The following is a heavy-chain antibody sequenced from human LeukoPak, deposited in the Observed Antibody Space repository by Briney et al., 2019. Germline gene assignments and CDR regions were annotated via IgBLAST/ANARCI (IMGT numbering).Heavy chain of an antibody. CDR3: ANPVGAARPGPLGY. CDR2: IIPIFGTA. D-gene: IGHD6-6*01. V-gene: IGHV1-69*01. J-gene: IGHJ4*02. CDR1: GGTFSSYA. Sequence: SVKVSCKASGGTFSSYAISWVRQAPGQGLEWMGGIIPIFGTANYAQKFQGRVTITADESTSTAYMELSSLRSEDTAVYYCANPVGAARPGPLGYWGQGTLVTVSS.